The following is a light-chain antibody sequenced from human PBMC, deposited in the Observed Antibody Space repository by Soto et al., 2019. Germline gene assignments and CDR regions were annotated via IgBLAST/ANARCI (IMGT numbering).Light chain of an antibody. CDR3: SSYTSSSPVV. CDR1: SSDVGGYNY. J-gene: IGLJ2*01. V-gene: IGLV2-14*01. CDR2: EVS. Sequence: QSVLTQPASVSGSPGQSITISCTGTSSDVGGYNYVAWYQQNPGKAPKLMIYEVSNRPSGVSNRFSGSKSGNTASLTISGLQAEDEADYDCSSYTSSSPVVFGGGTKLTVL.